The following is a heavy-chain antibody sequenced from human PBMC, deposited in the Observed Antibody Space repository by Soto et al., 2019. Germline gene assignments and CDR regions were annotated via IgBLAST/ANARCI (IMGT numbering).Heavy chain of an antibody. J-gene: IGHJ4*02. CDR2: INPNSGGT. D-gene: IGHD2-15*01. CDR3: ARASCSGGSCYQSDY. V-gene: IGHV1-2*04. CDR1: GYTFTGYY. Sequence: GASVKVSCKASGYTFTGYYMHWVRQAPGQGLEWMGWINPNSGGTNYAQKFQGWVTMTRDTSISTAYMELSRLRSDDTAVYYCARASCSGGSCYQSDYWGQGTLVTVS.